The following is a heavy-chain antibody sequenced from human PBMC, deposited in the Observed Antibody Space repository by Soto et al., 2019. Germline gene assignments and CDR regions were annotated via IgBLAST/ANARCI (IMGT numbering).Heavy chain of an antibody. J-gene: IGHJ4*02. D-gene: IGHD2-8*02. CDR2: INHGGST. V-gene: IGHV4-34*01. Sequence: PSETLSLTCAVYGGSFSGYCWTWIRQPPGTGLEWIGEINHGGSTNYNPSLKSRVTISVDTSKNQFSLKLTSVTAADTAVYYCARDKITGLFDYWGQGTLVTVSS. CDR1: GGSFSGYC. CDR3: ARDKITGLFDY.